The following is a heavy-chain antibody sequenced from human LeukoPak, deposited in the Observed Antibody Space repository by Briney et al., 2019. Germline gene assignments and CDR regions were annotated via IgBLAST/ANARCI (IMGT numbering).Heavy chain of an antibody. D-gene: IGHD6-13*01. CDR1: GGSISSYY. CDR2: IYTSGST. Sequence: SGTLSLTCTVSGGSISSYYWSWIRQPAGKGLEWIGRIYTSGSTNYNPSLKSRVTISVDTSKNQFSLKLSSVTAADTAVYYCARREYSSSWYSNWFDPWGQGTLVTVSS. J-gene: IGHJ5*02. V-gene: IGHV4-4*07. CDR3: ARREYSSSWYSNWFDP.